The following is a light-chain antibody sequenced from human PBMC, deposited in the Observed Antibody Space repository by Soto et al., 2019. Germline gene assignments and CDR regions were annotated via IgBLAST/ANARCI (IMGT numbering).Light chain of an antibody. J-gene: IGLJ1*01. CDR2: GNI. CDR3: SSHNTIGTLQV. V-gene: IGLV1-40*01. CDR1: SSNIGADYD. Sequence: QSVLTQPPSVSGAPGQRVTISCTGSSSNIGADYDVHWYQQLPGAAPKLLIYGNINRPSGVPDRFSGSKSGTSASLAITGLLAEDEGDYYCSSHNTIGTLQVFGPGTKLTVL.